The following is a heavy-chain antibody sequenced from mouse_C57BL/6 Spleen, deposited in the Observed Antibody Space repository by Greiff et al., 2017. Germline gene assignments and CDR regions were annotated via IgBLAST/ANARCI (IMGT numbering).Heavy chain of an antibody. V-gene: IGHV7-3*01. J-gene: IGHJ4*01. D-gene: IGHD2-3*01. CDR2: IRNKANGYTT. Sequence: EVKVVESGGGLVQPGGSLSLSCAASGFTFTDYYMSWVRQPPGKALEWLGFIRNKANGYTTEYSASVKGRFTISRDNSQSILYLQMNALRAEDSATYYCARYEIYRYDGYPSYAMDYWGQGTSVTVSS. CDR1: GFTFTDYY. CDR3: ARYEIYRYDGYPSYAMDY.